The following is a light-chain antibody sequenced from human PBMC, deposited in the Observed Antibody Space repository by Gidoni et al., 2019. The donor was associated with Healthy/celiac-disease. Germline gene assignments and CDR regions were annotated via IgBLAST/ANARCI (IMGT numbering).Light chain of an antibody. CDR2: GAS. V-gene: IGKV3-15*01. J-gene: IGKJ1*01. CDR3: QQYNNWPRT. CDR1: QSVSSN. Sequence: IVMTQSPATLSVSPGERATISCRASQSVSSNLAWYQQKPGQAPRLLSYGASTRATGIPARFSGRGSGTEFTRTISSLQSEDFAVYYCQQYNNWPRTFGQGTKVEIK.